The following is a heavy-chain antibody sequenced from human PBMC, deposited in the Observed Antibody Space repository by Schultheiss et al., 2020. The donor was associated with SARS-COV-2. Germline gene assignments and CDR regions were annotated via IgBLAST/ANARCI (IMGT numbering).Heavy chain of an antibody. D-gene: IGHD2-2*01. V-gene: IGHV1-2*02. J-gene: IGHJ6*03. CDR2: INPNSGGT. CDR3: ARAPYCSSTSCHYYYYMDV. Sequence: ASVKVSCKASGYTFTSYGISWVRQAPGQGLEWMGWINPNSGGTNYAQKFQGRVTMTRDTSISTAYMELSRLRSDDTAVYYCARAPYCSSTSCHYYYYMDVWGKGTTVTVSS. CDR1: GYTFTSYG.